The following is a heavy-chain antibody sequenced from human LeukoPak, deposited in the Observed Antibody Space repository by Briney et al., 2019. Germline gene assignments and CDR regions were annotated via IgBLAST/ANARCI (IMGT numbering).Heavy chain of an antibody. Sequence: GGSLRLSCAASGFTFSSYAMSWVRQAPGKGLEWVSGISGSGGSTYYADSVKGRFTISRDNSKNALYLQMNSLRAEDTAVYYCANAQGSYYYYGMDVWGQGTTVTVSS. CDR3: ANAQGSYYYYGMDV. J-gene: IGHJ6*02. CDR2: ISGSGGST. D-gene: IGHD1-26*01. V-gene: IGHV3-23*01. CDR1: GFTFSSYA.